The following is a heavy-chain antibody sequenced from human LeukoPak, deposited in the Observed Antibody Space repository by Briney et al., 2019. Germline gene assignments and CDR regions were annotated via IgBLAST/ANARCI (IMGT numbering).Heavy chain of an antibody. V-gene: IGHV4-34*01. CDR2: INHSGNT. D-gene: IGHD6-13*01. CDR3: ASGIGAAADYFYYYMDV. J-gene: IGHJ6*03. CDR1: GGSFGGYY. Sequence: PSETLSLTCAISGGSFGGYYWSYIRQPPGKGLEWIGKINHSGNTYYNPSLKSRVTISLDTSKNQFSLKLSSVTAADTAVYYCASGIGAAADYFYYYMDVWGKGTTVTVSS.